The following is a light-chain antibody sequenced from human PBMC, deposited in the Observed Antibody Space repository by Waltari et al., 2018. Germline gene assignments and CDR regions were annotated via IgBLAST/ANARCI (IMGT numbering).Light chain of an antibody. CDR1: QSVSRA. CDR2: GAS. V-gene: IGKV3-20*01. J-gene: IGKJ1*01. Sequence: EIVLTQSPGSLPSSPGERVTLSCRASQSVSRALAWYQQKPGQAPRLLIFGASTRATGIPDRFSGSGSETDFSLTISRLEPEDFAVYYCQHYVRLPATFGRGTKVEIK. CDR3: QHYVRLPAT.